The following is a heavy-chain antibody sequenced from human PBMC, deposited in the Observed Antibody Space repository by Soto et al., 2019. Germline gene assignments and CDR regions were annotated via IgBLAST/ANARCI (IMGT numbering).Heavy chain of an antibody. CDR2: IIPIFGTA. CDR1: GGTFSSYA. Sequence: GASVKVSCKASGGTFSSYAISWVRQAPGQGLEWMGGIIPIFGTANYAQKFQGRVTITADKSTSTAYMELSSLRSEDTAVYYCARSYYYDSSGYRDYWGQGTLVTVSS. D-gene: IGHD3-22*01. J-gene: IGHJ4*02. CDR3: ARSYYYDSSGYRDY. V-gene: IGHV1-69*06.